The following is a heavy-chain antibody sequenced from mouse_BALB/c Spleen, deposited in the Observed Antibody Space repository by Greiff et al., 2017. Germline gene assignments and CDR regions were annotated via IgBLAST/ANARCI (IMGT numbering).Heavy chain of an antibody. V-gene: IGHV1-7*01. J-gene: IGHJ4*01. CDR2: INPSTGYT. CDR1: GYTFTSYW. CDR3: ARRTMGLRQMDY. Sequence: QVQLKESGAELAKPGASVKMSCKASGYTFTSYWMHWVKQRPGQGLEWIGYINPSTGYTEYNQKFKDKATLTADKSSSTAYMQLSSLTSEDSAVYYCARRTMGLRQMDYWGQGTSVTVSS. D-gene: IGHD2-2*01.